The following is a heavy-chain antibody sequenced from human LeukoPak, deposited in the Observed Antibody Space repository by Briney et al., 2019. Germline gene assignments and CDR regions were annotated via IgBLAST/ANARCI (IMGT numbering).Heavy chain of an antibody. CDR3: ARESLTWLQSRTSWFDP. CDR2: IYYSGTT. Sequence: SETLSLTCSVSGGSISSSYYSWGWIRQPPGKGLEWIGSIYYSGTTYYNPSLKSRVTISVDTSKNQFSLKLSSVTAADTAVYYCARESLTWLQSRTSWFDPWGQGTLVTVSS. CDR1: GGSISSSYYS. V-gene: IGHV4-39*07. J-gene: IGHJ5*02. D-gene: IGHD5-24*01.